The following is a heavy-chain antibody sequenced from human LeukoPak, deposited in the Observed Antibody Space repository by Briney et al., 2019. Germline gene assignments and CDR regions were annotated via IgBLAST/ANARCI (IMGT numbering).Heavy chain of an antibody. D-gene: IGHD2-2*01. V-gene: IGHV3-7*03. Sequence: GGSLRLSCAAYGFTFSTYWMTWVRQAPGKGLEWVANIKEDGSEKYHVDFVRGRFTISRDNAKNSLYLHMNSLRAEDTAVYYCAKDWRYCSSTSCYANYFDYWGQGTLVTVSS. CDR3: AKDWRYCSSTSCYANYFDY. CDR2: IKEDGSEK. J-gene: IGHJ4*02. CDR1: GFTFSTYW.